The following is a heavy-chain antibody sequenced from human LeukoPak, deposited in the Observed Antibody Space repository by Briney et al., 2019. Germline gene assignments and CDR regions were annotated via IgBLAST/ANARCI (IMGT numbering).Heavy chain of an antibody. D-gene: IGHD3-22*01. CDR1: GFTFSSYW. CDR2: IKQDGSEK. J-gene: IGHJ3*02. Sequence: GGSLRLPCAASGFTFSSYWMSWVRQAPGKGLEWVANIKQDGSEKYYVDSVKGRFTISRDNAKNSLYLQMNSLRAEDTAVYYCARAPSFDSSGFDAFDIWGQGTMVTVSS. CDR3: ARAPSFDSSGFDAFDI. V-gene: IGHV3-7*01.